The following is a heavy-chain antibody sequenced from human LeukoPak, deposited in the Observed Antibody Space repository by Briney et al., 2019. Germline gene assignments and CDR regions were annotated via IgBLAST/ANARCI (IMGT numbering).Heavy chain of an antibody. J-gene: IGHJ5*01. CDR2: ISYDGSNK. CDR1: GFTFSSYG. D-gene: IGHD2-15*01. V-gene: IGHV3-30*03. CDR3: AVGYCAGDRCYNGGSGWFDS. Sequence: GGSLRLSCAASGFTFSSYGMHWVRQAPGKGLEWGAVISYDGSNKYYADSVKGRFTISRDNSKNTLYLQMNSLRAEDTAVYYCAVGYCAGDRCYNGGSGWFDSWGQGTLVTVSS.